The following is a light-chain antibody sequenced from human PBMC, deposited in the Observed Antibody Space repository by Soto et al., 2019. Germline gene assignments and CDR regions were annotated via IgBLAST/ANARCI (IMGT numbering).Light chain of an antibody. Sequence: QLVLTQSPSASASLGASVKLTCTLSSGHSDYAIAWHQQQPEKGPRYLMKLDNDGSHTKGDGIPDRLSGSSSGAERYLTISSLQSEDEADYYCQTWGTGIRVFGGGTKLTVL. J-gene: IGLJ2*01. CDR3: QTWGTGIRV. CDR1: SGHSDYA. CDR2: LDNDGSH. V-gene: IGLV4-69*01.